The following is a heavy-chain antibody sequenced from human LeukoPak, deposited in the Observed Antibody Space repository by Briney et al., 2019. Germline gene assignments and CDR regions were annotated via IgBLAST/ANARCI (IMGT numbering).Heavy chain of an antibody. Sequence: ASVKVSCKASGYTFTGYYLSWVRQAPGQGLEWMGWIHPYSGATNYPQKFQGRVTLTRATSISTAYMELSSLRSDDTAVFYCARSLQYGSGNPYNGDAFDIWGQGTMVIVSS. CDR2: IHPYSGAT. CDR1: GYTFTGYY. D-gene: IGHD3-10*01. J-gene: IGHJ3*02. CDR3: ARSLQYGSGNPYNGDAFDI. V-gene: IGHV1-2*02.